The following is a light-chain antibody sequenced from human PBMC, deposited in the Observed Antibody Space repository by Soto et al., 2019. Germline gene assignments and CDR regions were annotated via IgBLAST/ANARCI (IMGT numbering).Light chain of an antibody. Sequence: QSALTQPASVSGSPGQSITICCTGTSSDVGGYNYVSWYQQHPGKAPKLMIYEVSNRPSGVSNRFSGSKSGNTASLTISGLQAEDEADCYCSSYTSSSTPYVFGTGTKLTVL. CDR1: SSDVGGYNY. CDR3: SSYTSSSTPYV. V-gene: IGLV2-14*01. CDR2: EVS. J-gene: IGLJ1*01.